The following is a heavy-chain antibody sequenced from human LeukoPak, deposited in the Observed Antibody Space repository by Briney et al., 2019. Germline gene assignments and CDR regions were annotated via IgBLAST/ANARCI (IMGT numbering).Heavy chain of an antibody. D-gene: IGHD6-13*01. CDR2: IIPIFGTA. J-gene: IGHJ4*02. CDR3: ARAKYSSSWYGYTDY. Sequence: ASVKVSCKASGGTFSSYAISWVRQAPGQGLEWMGGIIPIFGTANYAQKFQGRVTMTRDTSTSTVYMELSSLRSEDTAVYYCARAKYSSSWYGYTDYWGQGTLVTVSS. CDR1: GGTFSSYA. V-gene: IGHV1-69*05.